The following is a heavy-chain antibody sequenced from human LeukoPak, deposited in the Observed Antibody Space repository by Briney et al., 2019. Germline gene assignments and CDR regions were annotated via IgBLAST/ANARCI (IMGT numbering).Heavy chain of an antibody. CDR3: ARGGYSGSYYRFS. CDR2: TSKNGSYT. Sequence: GGSLRLSCAASGFILRDYWMHWVRQAPGKAPEWLSRTSKNGSYTFYADAEKGRFTASRDNAKNTVYLQVPNVSPEDPAVYYCARGGYSGSYYRFSWGKGNLVTVAS. D-gene: IGHD3-10*01. V-gene: IGHV3-74*01. J-gene: IGHJ4*02. CDR1: GFILRDYW.